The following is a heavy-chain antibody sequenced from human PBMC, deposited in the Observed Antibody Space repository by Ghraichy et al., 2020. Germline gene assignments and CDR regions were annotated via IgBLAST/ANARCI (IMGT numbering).Heavy chain of an antibody. CDR3: ARESIVVVPAAMRKDYYYYGMDV. Sequence: GGSLRLSCAASGFTFSSYGMHWVRQAPGKGLEWVAVIWYDGSNKYYADSVKGRFTISRDNSKNTLYLQMNSLRAEDTAVYYCARESIVVVPAAMRKDYYYYGMDVWGQGTTVTVSS. J-gene: IGHJ6*02. CDR2: IWYDGSNK. V-gene: IGHV3-33*01. D-gene: IGHD2-2*01. CDR1: GFTFSSYG.